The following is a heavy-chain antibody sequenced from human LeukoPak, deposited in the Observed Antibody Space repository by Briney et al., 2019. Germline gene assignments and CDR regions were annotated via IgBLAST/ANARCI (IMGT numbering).Heavy chain of an antibody. V-gene: IGHV3-23*01. J-gene: IGHJ4*02. D-gene: IGHD2/OR15-2a*01. CDR1: GFTFSNYG. CDR2: ISASASST. Sequence: GGTLRLSCAASGFTFSNYGMAWVRPVPGKGLEWVSAISASASSTYYTDSVKGRFTISRDNSENTLFVQMDSLRPEDTAVYFCARALRLGTVTYFAGDYWGQGTLVTVSS. CDR3: ARALRLGTVTYFAGDY.